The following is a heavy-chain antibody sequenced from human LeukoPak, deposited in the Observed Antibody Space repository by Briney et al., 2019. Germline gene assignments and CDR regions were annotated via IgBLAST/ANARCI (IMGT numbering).Heavy chain of an antibody. CDR2: IDWDDDK. J-gene: IGHJ4*02. V-gene: IGHV2-70*04. CDR3: ARTDCSAGSCYFLFGN. CDR1: GFSLSTTGMR. D-gene: IGHD2-15*01. Sequence: SGPALVKPTQTLTLTCTFSGFSLSTTGMRVSWIRQPPGRALEWLARIDWDDDKFYSTSLRTRLTISKDTSKNQVVLTMTNMDPVDTATYYCARTDCSAGSCYFLFGNWGQGTLVTVSS.